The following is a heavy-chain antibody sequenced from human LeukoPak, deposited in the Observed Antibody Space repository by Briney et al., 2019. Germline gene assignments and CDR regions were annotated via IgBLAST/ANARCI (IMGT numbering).Heavy chain of an antibody. CDR2: ISGSGGST. J-gene: IGHJ4*02. V-gene: IGHV3-23*01. CDR1: GFTFDDYA. CDR3: AKEHTAAGVCDY. D-gene: IGHD6-13*01. Sequence: GGSLRLSCAASGFTFDDYAMHWVRQAPGKGLEWVSAISGSGGSTYYADSVKGRFTISRDNSKNTLYLQMNSLRAEDTAVYYCAKEHTAAGVCDYWGQGTLVTVSS.